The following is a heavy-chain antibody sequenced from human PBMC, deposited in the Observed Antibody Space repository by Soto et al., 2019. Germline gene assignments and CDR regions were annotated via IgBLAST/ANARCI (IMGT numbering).Heavy chain of an antibody. CDR3: AKTIGWYYFGY. D-gene: IGHD6-19*01. CDR2: ISWNGGTV. Sequence: EVQLVESGGGLVQPGRSLRLSCAASGFTFDDYAMHWVRQAPGKGLEWISGISWNGGTVDYADSVKGRFTISRDNAKNSLYLQMSSLRTEDTALYYCAKTIGWYYFGYWGQGTLVTVSS. V-gene: IGHV3-9*01. J-gene: IGHJ4*02. CDR1: GFTFDDYA.